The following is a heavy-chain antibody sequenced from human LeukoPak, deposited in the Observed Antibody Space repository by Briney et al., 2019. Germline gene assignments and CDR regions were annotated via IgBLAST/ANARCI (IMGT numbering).Heavy chain of an antibody. J-gene: IGHJ4*02. D-gene: IGHD1-26*01. CDR1: GGSISGYY. CDR2: IYYSGST. Sequence: PSETLSLTCTVSGGSISGYYWSWIRLPPGKGLEWIGYIYYSGSTNYNPSLKSRVTMSVDTSKNQFSLKLSSVTAADTAVYYCARHLVGATGTGPFDYWGQGTLVTVSS. V-gene: IGHV4-59*08. CDR3: ARHLVGATGTGPFDY.